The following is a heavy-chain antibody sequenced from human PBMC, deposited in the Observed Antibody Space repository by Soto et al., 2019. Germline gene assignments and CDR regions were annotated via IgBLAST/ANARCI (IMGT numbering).Heavy chain of an antibody. Sequence: QVQLVQSGAEVKKPGASVKVSCKASGYTFTSYDINWVRQATGQGLEWMGWMNPNSGNTGYAQKFQGRVTMTRNPSKSTAYMERSSLRSEDTAVYYCARRLTIFGVVISLGYWGQGTLVTVSS. D-gene: IGHD3-3*01. CDR1: GYTFTSYD. V-gene: IGHV1-8*01. CDR2: MNPNSGNT. J-gene: IGHJ4*02. CDR3: ARRLTIFGVVISLGY.